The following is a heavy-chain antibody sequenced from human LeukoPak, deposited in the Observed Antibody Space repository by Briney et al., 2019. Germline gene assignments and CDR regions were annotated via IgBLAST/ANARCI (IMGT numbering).Heavy chain of an antibody. CDR3: ATQRPHRRTFDY. J-gene: IGHJ4*02. Sequence: GGSLRLSCAASGFTFSSYSMNWVRQAPGKGLEWVSSISSSSSYIYYADSVKGRFTISRDNAKNSLYLQMNSLRAEDTAVYYCATQRPHRRTFDYWGQGTLVTVSS. CDR1: GFTFSSYS. V-gene: IGHV3-21*01. CDR2: ISSSSSYI.